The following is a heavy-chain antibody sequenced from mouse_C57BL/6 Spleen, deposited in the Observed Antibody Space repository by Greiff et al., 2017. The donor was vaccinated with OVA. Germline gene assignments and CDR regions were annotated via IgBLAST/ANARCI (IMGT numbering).Heavy chain of an antibody. V-gene: IGHV7-3*01. CDR3: ARLGSNYGGAMDY. J-gene: IGHJ4*01. CDR2: IRNKANGYTT. Sequence: EVKLVESGGGLVQPGGSLSLSCAASGFTFTDYYMSWVRQPPGKALEWLGFIRNKANGYTTEYSASVKGRFTISRDNSQSILYLQMNALRAEDSATYYCARLGSNYGGAMDYWGQGTSVTVSS. D-gene: IGHD2-5*01. CDR1: GFTFTDYY.